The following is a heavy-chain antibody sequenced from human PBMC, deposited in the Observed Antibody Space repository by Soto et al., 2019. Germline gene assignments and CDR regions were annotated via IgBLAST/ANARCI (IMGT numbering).Heavy chain of an antibody. V-gene: IGHV1-69*13. CDR3: ARDGYYDSSGYYQPSDAFDI. CDR2: IIPIFGTA. J-gene: IGHJ3*02. Sequence: SVKVSCKASGGTFSSYAISWVRQAPGQGLEWMGGIIPIFGTANYAQKFQGRVTITADESTSTAYMELSSLRSEDTAVYYCARDGYYDSSGYYQPSDAFDIWGQGTMVTVSS. D-gene: IGHD3-22*01. CDR1: GGTFSSYA.